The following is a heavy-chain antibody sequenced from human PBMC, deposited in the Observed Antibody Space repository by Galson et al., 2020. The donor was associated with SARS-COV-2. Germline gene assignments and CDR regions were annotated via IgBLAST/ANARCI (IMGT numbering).Heavy chain of an antibody. V-gene: IGHV3-9*01. Sequence: SLRLSCAASGFTFDDYAMHWVRQAPGKGLEWVSGISWNSGSIGYADSVKGRFTISRDNAKNSLYLQMNSLRAEDTALYYCAKGGVYDILTGPNPDYWGQGTLVTVSS. J-gene: IGHJ4*02. CDR2: ISWNSGSI. D-gene: IGHD3-9*01. CDR1: GFTFDDYA. CDR3: AKGGVYDILTGPNPDY.